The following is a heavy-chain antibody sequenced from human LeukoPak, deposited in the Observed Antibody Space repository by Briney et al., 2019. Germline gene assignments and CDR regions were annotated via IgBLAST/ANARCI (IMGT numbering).Heavy chain of an antibody. CDR3: ATAARFLAEGYFHHIDH. V-gene: IGHV3-23*01. Sequence: PGGSLRLSCVACRITFNIYAISWVRQAPGKGLEWVSGISGRGDNTSYADSVKGRFTISRDNFKNTLFLQMNSLRAEDTAVYYSATAARFLAEGYFHHIDHWGKGTMVIVSS. D-gene: IGHD3-3*01. CDR1: RITFNIYA. J-gene: IGHJ4*01. CDR2: ISGRGDNT.